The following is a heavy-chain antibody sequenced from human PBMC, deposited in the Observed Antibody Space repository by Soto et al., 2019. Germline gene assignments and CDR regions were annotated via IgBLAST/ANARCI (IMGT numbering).Heavy chain of an antibody. J-gene: IGHJ5*02. CDR2: IYYSGST. Sequence: QVQLQESGPGLVKPSQTLSLTCTVSDGSISSGDYYWSWIRQHPWKGLEWIGCIYYSGSTYYNPSLKSRVTISVDTSKNQFSLKLSSVTAADTAVYYCARWWSGSRQGFDPWGQGSLVTVSS. CDR3: ARWWSGSRQGFDP. V-gene: IGHV4-31*03. CDR1: DGSISSGDYY. D-gene: IGHD3-3*01.